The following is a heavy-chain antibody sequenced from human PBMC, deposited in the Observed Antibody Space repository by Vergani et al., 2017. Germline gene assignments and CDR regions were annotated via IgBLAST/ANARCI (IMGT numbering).Heavy chain of an antibody. J-gene: IGHJ1*01. CDR2: ISSSGSTI. Sequence: EVQLVESGGGLVQPGGSLRLSCAASGFTFSSYSMNWVRQAPGKGLEWVSSISSSGSTIYYADSVKGRFTISRDNAKNSLYLQMNSLRAEDTAVYYCARPPPYSGSKGSEYFQHWGQGTLVTVSS. V-gene: IGHV3-48*04. CDR1: GFTFSSYS. D-gene: IGHD1-26*01. CDR3: ARPPPYSGSKGSEYFQH.